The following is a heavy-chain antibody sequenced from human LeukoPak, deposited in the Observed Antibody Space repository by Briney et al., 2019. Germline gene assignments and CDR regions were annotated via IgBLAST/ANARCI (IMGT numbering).Heavy chain of an antibody. CDR2: IYHSGST. J-gene: IGHJ5*02. V-gene: IGHV4-30-2*01. Sequence: PSETLSLTCTVSGVSISSGGYYWSWIRQPPGKGLEWIGYIYHSGSTYYNPSLKSRVTISVDRSKNQFSLKLSSVTAADTAVYYCAKVGGWFDPWGQGTLVTVSS. CDR1: GVSISSGGYY. CDR3: AKVGGWFDP.